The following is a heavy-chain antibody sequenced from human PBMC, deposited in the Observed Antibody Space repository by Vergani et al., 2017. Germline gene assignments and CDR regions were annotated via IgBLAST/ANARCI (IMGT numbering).Heavy chain of an antibody. Sequence: EVQLVESGGGLVKPGGSLRLSCAASGFTFSSYSMNWVRQAPGKGLEWVSSISSSSSYIYYADSVKGRFTIFRDNAKNSLYLQMNSLRAEDTAVYYCARAGFLEWHPSDYWGQGTLVTVSS. J-gene: IGHJ4*02. CDR3: ARAGFLEWHPSDY. V-gene: IGHV3-21*01. CDR1: GFTFSSYS. CDR2: ISSSSSYI. D-gene: IGHD3-3*01.